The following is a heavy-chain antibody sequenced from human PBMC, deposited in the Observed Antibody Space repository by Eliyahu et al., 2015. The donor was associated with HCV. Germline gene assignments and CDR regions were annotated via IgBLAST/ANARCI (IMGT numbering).Heavy chain of an antibody. V-gene: IGHV3-15*01. J-gene: IGHJ6*03. Sequence: EVQLVESGGGLVKPGGSLRLSCAASGFTFSKAWMSWVRQAPRKGLEWIGRIKSKTDGWGGAYAEPVKGRFTISRDDSKSTLYLQMNSLKTEDTAVYYCTTGAPGGFDYYLDVWGQGTTVTVSS. CDR2: IKSKTDGWGG. CDR3: TTGAPGGFDYYLDV. CDR1: GFTFSKAW. D-gene: IGHD3-10*01.